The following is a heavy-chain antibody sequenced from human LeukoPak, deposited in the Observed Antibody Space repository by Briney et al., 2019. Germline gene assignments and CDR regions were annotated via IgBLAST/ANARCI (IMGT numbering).Heavy chain of an antibody. V-gene: IGHV1-2*02. CDR1: GYTFTGYY. CDR2: INPNSGGT. D-gene: IGHD3-10*01. CDR3: ARDRKVRGVRSFDY. J-gene: IGHJ4*02. Sequence: VSVKVSCKASGYTFTGYYMHWVRQAPGQGLEWMGWINPNSGGTNYAQKFQGRVTMTRDTSISTAYMELSRLRSDDTAVYYCARDRKVRGVRSFDYWGQGTLVTVSS.